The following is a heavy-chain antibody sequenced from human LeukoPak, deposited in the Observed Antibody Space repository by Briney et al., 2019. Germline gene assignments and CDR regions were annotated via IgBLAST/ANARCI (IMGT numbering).Heavy chain of an antibody. CDR2: IYHSGST. V-gene: IGHV4-38-2*02. D-gene: IGHD4-17*01. J-gene: IGHJ4*02. CDR3: ARFYYGDFTFDY. Sequence: PETLSLTCTVSGYSISSGYYWGWIRQPPGKGLEWIGSIYHSGSTYYNPSLKSRVTISVDTSKNQFSLNLSSVTATDTAVYYCARFYYGDFTFDYWGQGTLVTVSS. CDR1: GYSISSGYY.